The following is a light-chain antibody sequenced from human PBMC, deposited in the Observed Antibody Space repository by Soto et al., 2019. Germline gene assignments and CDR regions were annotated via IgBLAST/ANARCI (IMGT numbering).Light chain of an antibody. J-gene: IGLJ1*01. CDR1: SSDVGGYNY. Sequence: QSALTQPRSVSGSPGQSVPISCTGTSSDVGGYNYVSWYQQHPGKAPKLMIYDVSKRPSGVPDRFSGSKSGNTASLTISGLQAEDEADYYCCSYAGSYKGYVFGTGTKVTVL. V-gene: IGLV2-11*01. CDR2: DVS. CDR3: CSYAGSYKGYV.